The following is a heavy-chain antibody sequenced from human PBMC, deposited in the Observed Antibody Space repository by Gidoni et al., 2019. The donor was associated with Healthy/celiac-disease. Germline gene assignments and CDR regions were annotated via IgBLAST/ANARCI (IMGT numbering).Heavy chain of an antibody. Sequence: QVQLVESGGGVVQPGRSLRLSCAASGFTFSSYAMHWVRQAPGKGLEWVAVISYDGSNKYYADSVKGRFTISRDNSKNTLYLQMNSLRAEDTAVYYCARDPFYGDYAYWFDPWGQGTLVTVSS. V-gene: IGHV3-30-3*01. CDR2: ISYDGSNK. D-gene: IGHD4-17*01. CDR1: GFTFSSYA. J-gene: IGHJ5*02. CDR3: ARDPFYGDYAYWFDP.